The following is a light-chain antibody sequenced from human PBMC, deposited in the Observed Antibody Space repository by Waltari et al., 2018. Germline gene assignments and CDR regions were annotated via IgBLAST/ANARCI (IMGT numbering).Light chain of an antibody. Sequence: DIRMTQSPPSLPASVGDSVTITCRASQGISSYLNWYQQKPGHAPKLLIYAASSLQSGVPSRFSGSGFGTDFTLTINSLQPEDFAVYFCQQTYSHFRTFGQGTKVDVK. CDR2: AAS. CDR1: QGISSY. J-gene: IGKJ1*01. V-gene: IGKV1-39*01. CDR3: QQTYSHFRT.